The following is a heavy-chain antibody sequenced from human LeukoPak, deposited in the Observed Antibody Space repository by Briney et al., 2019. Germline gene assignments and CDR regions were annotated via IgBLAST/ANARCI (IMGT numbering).Heavy chain of an antibody. CDR2: ISSSGNT. D-gene: IGHD3-3*01. J-gene: IGHJ4*02. CDR3: ARLGAGPTYYDFWSGYSSLYFDY. CDR1: GGSTSSGNYY. V-gene: IGHV4-39*02. Sequence: PSETLSLTCTVSGGSTSSGNYYWGWIRQPPGKGLEWIGGISSSGNTYYNPSLKSRITIFIDTSKNHFSLKLSSVSAADTAVYYCARLGAGPTYYDFWSGYSSLYFDYWGQGTLVTVSS.